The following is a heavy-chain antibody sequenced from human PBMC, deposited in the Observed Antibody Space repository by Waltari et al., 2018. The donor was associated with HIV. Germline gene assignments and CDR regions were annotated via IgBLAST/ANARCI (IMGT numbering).Heavy chain of an antibody. CDR3: ARGAQIADQGLDP. J-gene: IGHJ5*02. D-gene: IGHD2-2*01. V-gene: IGHV4-61*02. CDR2: IDTSGST. Sequence: QVQLQESGPGLVKPSQTLSLTCTVSGGSISSGSYYWSWIRQPAGKGLEWIGRIDTSGSTNYNPSLKSRVTISVDTSKNQFSLKLSSVTAADTAVYYCARGAQIADQGLDPWGQGTLVTVSS. CDR1: GGSISSGSYY.